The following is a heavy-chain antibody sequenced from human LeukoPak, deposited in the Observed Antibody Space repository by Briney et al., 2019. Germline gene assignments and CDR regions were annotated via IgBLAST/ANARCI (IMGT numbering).Heavy chain of an antibody. Sequence: GGPLRFSCAASGFTFSTYEMNWVRQAPGKGLEWVSYISGSGSTIYYADSVKGRFTISRDNAKNSLYLQMNSLRAEDTAVYYCARDSADCGGDCYSGSWGQGTLVTVSS. CDR1: GFTFSTYE. CDR2: ISGSGSTI. CDR3: ARDSADCGGDCYSGS. V-gene: IGHV3-48*03. J-gene: IGHJ5*02. D-gene: IGHD2-21*02.